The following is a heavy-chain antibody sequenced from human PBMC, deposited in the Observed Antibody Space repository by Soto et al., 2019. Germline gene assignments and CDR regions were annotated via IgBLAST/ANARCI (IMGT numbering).Heavy chain of an antibody. V-gene: IGHV4-59*01. CDR2: VYNSGST. CDR1: GGSIISNY. D-gene: IGHD6-13*01. CDR3: ARYRREAVAGYTLDN. Sequence: PSETLSLTCTGSGGSIISNYWTWIRQPPGKGLEWIGYVYNSGSTNYNPSLKSRVTISEDTSKSQFSLKVNSMTAADTAVYYCARYRREAVAGYTLDNWGQGILVTVSS. J-gene: IGHJ4*02.